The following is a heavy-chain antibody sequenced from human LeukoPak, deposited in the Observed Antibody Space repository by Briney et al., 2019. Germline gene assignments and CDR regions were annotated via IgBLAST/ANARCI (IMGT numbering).Heavy chain of an antibody. CDR3: ARGGKTYGGNPSYYFDY. Sequence: SETLSLTCTVSGGSISSGSYYWSWIRQPAGKGLEWIGRIYTSGSTNYNPSLKSRVTISVDTSKNQFSLKLSSVTAADTAAYYCARGGKTYGGNPSYYFDYWGQGTLVAVSS. CDR1: GGSISSGSYY. J-gene: IGHJ4*02. CDR2: IYTSGST. D-gene: IGHD4-23*01. V-gene: IGHV4-61*02.